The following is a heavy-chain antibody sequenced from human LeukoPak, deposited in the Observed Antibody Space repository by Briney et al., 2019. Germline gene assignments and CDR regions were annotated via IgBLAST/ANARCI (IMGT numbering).Heavy chain of an antibody. J-gene: IGHJ4*02. CDR2: INWNGGST. D-gene: IGHD2-15*01. CDR1: GFTFDDYG. CDR3: ARVVSYCSGGSCYRHYFDY. Sequence: GGSLRLSCAASGFTFDDYGMSWVRQAPGKGLEWVSGINWNGGSTGYADSVKGRFTISRDNAKNSLYLQMNSLRAEDTALYYCARVVSYCSGGSCYRHYFDYWGQGTLVTVSS. V-gene: IGHV3-20*04.